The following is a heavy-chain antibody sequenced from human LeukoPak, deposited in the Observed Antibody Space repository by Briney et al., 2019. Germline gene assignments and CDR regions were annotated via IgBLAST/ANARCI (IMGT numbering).Heavy chain of an antibody. Sequence: SETLSLTCTVSGGSISNYYWSWIRQPAGMGLEWIGRIYASGSTNYNPSLKSRVTMSVDTSNNQFSLNLSSVTAADTTVYYCARTSARGAQFDYWGQGTLVTVSS. D-gene: IGHD3-10*01. CDR1: GGSISNYY. CDR2: IYASGST. V-gene: IGHV4-4*07. J-gene: IGHJ4*02. CDR3: ARTSARGAQFDY.